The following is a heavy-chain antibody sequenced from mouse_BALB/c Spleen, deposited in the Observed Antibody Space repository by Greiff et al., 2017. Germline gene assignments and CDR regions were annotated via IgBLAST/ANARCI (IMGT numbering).Heavy chain of an antibody. D-gene: IGHD2-1*01. CDR3: ARSTYGNYWFAY. J-gene: IGHJ3*01. CDR2: INPSTGYT. Sequence: QVQLQQSGAELAKPGASVKMSCKASGYTFTSYWMHWVKQRPGQGLEWIGYINPSTGYTEYNQKFKDKATLTADKSSSTAYMQLSSLTSEDSAVYYCARSTYGNYWFAYWGQGTLVTVSA. CDR1: GYTFTSYW. V-gene: IGHV1-7*01.